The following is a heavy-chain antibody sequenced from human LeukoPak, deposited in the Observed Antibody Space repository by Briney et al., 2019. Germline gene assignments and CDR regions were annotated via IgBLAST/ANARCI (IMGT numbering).Heavy chain of an antibody. CDR2: IYYSGTT. J-gene: IGHJ4*02. CDR3: ARQGYSSGWSNYFGY. D-gene: IGHD6-19*01. CDR1: GGSISSSNYY. V-gene: IGHV4-39*01. Sequence: PSETLSLTCTVSGGSISSSNYYWGWIRQPPEKGLGWIGSIYYSGTTYYNPSLKSRVTLSVDTSKNQFSLRLSSVTAADTAVYYCARQGYSSGWSNYFGYWGQGTLVTVSS.